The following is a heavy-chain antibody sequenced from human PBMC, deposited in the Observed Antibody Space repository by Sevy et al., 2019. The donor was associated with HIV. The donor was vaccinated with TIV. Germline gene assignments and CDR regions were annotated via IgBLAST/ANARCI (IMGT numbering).Heavy chain of an antibody. CDR2: ISSSSSTI. V-gene: IGHV3-48*01. CDR3: ARDGVVTYYYYGMDV. CDR1: GFTFSSYS. J-gene: IGHJ6*02. Sequence: GGSLRLSCAASGFTFSSYSMNWVRQAPGKGLEWVSYISSSSSTIYYADSVKGRFTISRDNAKNSLYLQMNSLRAEDTAVYYCARDGVVTYYYYGMDVWGQGTTVTVSS. D-gene: IGHD3-3*01.